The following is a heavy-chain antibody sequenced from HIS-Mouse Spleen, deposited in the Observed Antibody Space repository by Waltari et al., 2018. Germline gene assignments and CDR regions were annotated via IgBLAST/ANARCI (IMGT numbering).Heavy chain of an antibody. CDR1: GGSISSSSYY. CDR3: AREIPYSSSWYDWYFDL. V-gene: IGHV4-39*07. Sequence: QLQLQESGPGLVKPSETLSLTCTVSGGSISSSSYYWGWTRQPPGKGLEWIGVIYYSGRTSYNPSLKSRVTISVDTSKNQFSRKLSSVTAADTAVYYCAREIPYSSSWYDWYFDLWGRGTLVTVSS. CDR2: IYYSGRT. J-gene: IGHJ2*01. D-gene: IGHD6-13*01.